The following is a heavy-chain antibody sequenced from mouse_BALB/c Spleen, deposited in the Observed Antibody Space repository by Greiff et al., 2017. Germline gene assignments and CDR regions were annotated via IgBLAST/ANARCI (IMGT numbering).Heavy chain of an antibody. D-gene: IGHD2-13*01. J-gene: IGHJ3*01. Sequence: EVKLVESGGGLVQPGGSLKLSCAASGFTFSSYAMSWVRQSPEKRLEWVAEISSGGSYTYYPDTVTGRFTISRDNAKNTLYLEMSSLRSEDTAMYYCARDGDAFAYWGQGTLVTVSA. V-gene: IGHV5-9-4*01. CDR1: GFTFSSYA. CDR3: ARDGDAFAY. CDR2: ISSGGSYT.